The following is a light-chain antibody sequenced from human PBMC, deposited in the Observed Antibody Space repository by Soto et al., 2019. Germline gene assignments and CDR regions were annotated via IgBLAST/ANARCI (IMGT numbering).Light chain of an antibody. CDR1: QSVLYSSNNKNY. V-gene: IGKV4-1*01. CDR3: QQYYSVPYT. J-gene: IGKJ2*01. Sequence: DIVMTQSPDSLAVSLGERATINCKSSQSVLYSSNNKNYLAWYQQKPGQPPKLLIYWASTRESGVPDRFSGSGFGTDFILTISSLQAEDAAVYYCQQYYSVPYTFGQGTKLEI. CDR2: WAS.